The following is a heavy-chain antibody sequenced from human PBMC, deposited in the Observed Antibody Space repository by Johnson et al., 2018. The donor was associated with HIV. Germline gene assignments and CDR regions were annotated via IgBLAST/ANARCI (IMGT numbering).Heavy chain of an antibody. CDR3: AKQYFGSGGSVHAFDI. D-gene: IGHD3-10*01. J-gene: IGHJ3*02. CDR1: GFTFSSYA. Sequence: QVQLVESGGGVVQPGRSLRLSCAASGFTFSSYAMHWVRQAPGKGLEWVAVISYDGSNKYYADSVKGRFTISRDNSKNTLYLQMNSLRAEDTAVYSCAKQYFGSGGSVHAFDIWGQGTLVTVSS. V-gene: IGHV3-30-3*02. CDR2: ISYDGSNK.